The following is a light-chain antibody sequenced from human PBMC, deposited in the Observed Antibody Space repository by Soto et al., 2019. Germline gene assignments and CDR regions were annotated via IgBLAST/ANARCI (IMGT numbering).Light chain of an antibody. CDR1: QSVNIN. Sequence: EIVLTQSPGTLSLTPGERATLSCRASQSVNINLAWYQQKPGQAPRLLIFGASSRANGIPARFSGSGSGTEFTLTFSNLQTEDFAVYYCHHYKPCPRTVGQVTTG. CDR3: HHYKPCPRT. V-gene: IGKV3-15*01. CDR2: GAS. J-gene: IGKJ1*01.